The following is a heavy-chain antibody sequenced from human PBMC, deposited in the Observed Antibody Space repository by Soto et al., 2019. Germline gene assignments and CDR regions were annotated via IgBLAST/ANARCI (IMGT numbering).Heavy chain of an antibody. D-gene: IGHD3-3*01. V-gene: IGHV3-15*01. Sequence: EVQLVESGGGLVKPGGSLRLSCAASGFTFSNAWMSWVRQAPGKGLEWVGRIKSKTDGGTTDYAAPVKGRFTISRDDSKNTLYLQINSLKTEDTAVYYCTTGYYDFWSGYSFWGQGTLVTVSS. CDR3: TTGYYDFWSGYSF. CDR1: GFTFSNAW. CDR2: IKSKTDGGTT. J-gene: IGHJ4*02.